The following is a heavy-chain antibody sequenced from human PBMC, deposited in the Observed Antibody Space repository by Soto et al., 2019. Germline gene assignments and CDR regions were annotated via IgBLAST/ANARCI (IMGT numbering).Heavy chain of an antibody. Sequence: DVQLLESGGGLVQPGGSLRLSCVVSGFSFNYAIIWVRQAPGKGQEWVSGITGGGNTEYAASVKGRFTISRDNSKNTVYLPINSLRAEDTAMYYCAKDAVYNDGLWLVSDWGQGTLVTVS. V-gene: IGHV3-23*01. CDR3: AKDAVYNDGLWLVSD. J-gene: IGHJ4*02. CDR2: ITGGGNT. CDR1: GFSFNYA. D-gene: IGHD2-21*01.